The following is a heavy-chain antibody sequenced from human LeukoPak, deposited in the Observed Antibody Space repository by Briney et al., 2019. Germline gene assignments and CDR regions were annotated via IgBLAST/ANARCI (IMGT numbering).Heavy chain of an antibody. CDR2: IIPMFGSA. J-gene: IGHJ6*03. V-gene: IGHV1-69*05. D-gene: IGHD6-6*01. Sequence: SVKVSCKASGLTLSTYAISWVRQAPGQGLEWMGGIIPMFGSAHYAQKFQDRVTITTDGSTTIAYMELSSLRSEDTAVYYCASSPRIVGRLDYYYYMDVWGKGTTVTVSS. CDR3: ASSPRIVGRLDYYYYMDV. CDR1: GLTLSTYA.